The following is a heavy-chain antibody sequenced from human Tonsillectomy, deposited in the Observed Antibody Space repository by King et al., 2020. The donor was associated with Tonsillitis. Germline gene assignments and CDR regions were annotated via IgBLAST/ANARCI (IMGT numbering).Heavy chain of an antibody. J-gene: IGHJ5*02. CDR1: GFLFNTSG. D-gene: IGHD1-1*01. Sequence: QLVQSGGGVVPPGGSLSLSCDASGFLFNTSGMHWVRQAPGKGLEWVAFIGYDGNREEYADFAKGRLTISRDNSKNTVFLQMNSLRLAATAVYYCVKEGNWWAGRGTGDGTRGAEGQDAGGQGTRGTVSA. CDR3: VKEGNWWAGRGTGDGTRGAEGQDA. CDR2: IGYDGNRE. V-gene: IGHV3-30*02.